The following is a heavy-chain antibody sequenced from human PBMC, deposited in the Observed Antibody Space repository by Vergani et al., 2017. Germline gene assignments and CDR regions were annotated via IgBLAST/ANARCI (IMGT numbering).Heavy chain of an antibody. Sequence: EVQLVESGGGLVKPGGSLRLSCAASGFTFSNAWMSWVRQAPGKGLEWVGRIKSKTDGGTTDYAAPVKGRFTISRDDSKNTLYLQMNSLRAEDTAVYYCAKDILRLGELSGYYYYGMDVWGQGTTVTVSS. CDR1: GFTFSNAW. J-gene: IGHJ6*02. D-gene: IGHD3-16*02. CDR2: IKSKTDGGTT. V-gene: IGHV3-15*01. CDR3: AKDILRLGELSGYYYYGMDV.